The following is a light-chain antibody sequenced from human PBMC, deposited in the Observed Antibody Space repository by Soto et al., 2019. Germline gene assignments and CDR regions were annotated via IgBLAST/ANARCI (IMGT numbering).Light chain of an antibody. CDR1: QDIDTH. Sequence: DIQMTQSPSSLSASLGDRVTITCRASQDIDTHLNWYQQKPGKAPRLLIFRSSALQSGVPSRFSGSGSGTEFTLTITSLQPEDFATYCCHQTFSPYFPFGCGSKVEI. J-gene: IGKJ4*01. V-gene: IGKV1-39*01. CDR3: HQTFSPYFP. CDR2: RSS.